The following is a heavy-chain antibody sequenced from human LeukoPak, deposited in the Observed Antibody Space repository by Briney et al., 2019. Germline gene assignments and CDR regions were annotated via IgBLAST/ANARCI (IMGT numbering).Heavy chain of an antibody. V-gene: IGHV1-69*04. CDR1: GGTFSCYA. CDR3: ARDLESSGCYWGHAFDI. CDR2: IIPILGIA. Sequence: SVKVSCKASGGTFSCYAISWVRQPPAQGLEWMGRIIPILGIANYAQKFQGRVTITADKSTSTAYMELSSLRSEDTAVYYCARDLESSGCYWGHAFDIWGQGTMVTVSS. J-gene: IGHJ3*02. D-gene: IGHD6-19*01.